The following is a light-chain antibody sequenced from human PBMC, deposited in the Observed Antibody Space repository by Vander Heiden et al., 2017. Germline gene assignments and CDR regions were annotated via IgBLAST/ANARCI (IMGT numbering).Light chain of an antibody. CDR3: QQLKSYPLT. CDR2: DSS. Sequence: IKLTQSPASLSASVGDRVNFACRASQAISSDLAWYQQKPVKAPKLLIYDSSTLQSGVPSRFSGSGSGTDFTLPISSLQPEDFATYYCQQLKSYPLTFGGGTKVEI. J-gene: IGKJ4*01. V-gene: IGKV1-9*01. CDR1: QAISSD.